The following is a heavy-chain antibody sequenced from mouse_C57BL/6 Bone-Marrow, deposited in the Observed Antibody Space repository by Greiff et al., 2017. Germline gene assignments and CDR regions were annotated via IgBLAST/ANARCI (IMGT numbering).Heavy chain of an antibody. CDR3: AREDWDWYFDV. J-gene: IGHJ1*03. CDR1: GYTFTSYW. V-gene: IGHV1-50*01. D-gene: IGHD4-1*01. Sequence: VQLQQSGAELVKPGASVKLSCKASGYTFTSYWMPWVKQRPGQGLEWIGEIDPSDSYTNYNQKFKGKATVTVDTSSSTAYMQLSSLTSEDSAVYYCAREDWDWYFDVWGKGTTVTVSS. CDR2: IDPSDSYT.